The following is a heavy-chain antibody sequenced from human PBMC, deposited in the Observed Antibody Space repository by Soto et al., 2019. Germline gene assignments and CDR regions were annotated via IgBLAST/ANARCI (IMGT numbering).Heavy chain of an antibody. Sequence: EVQLVESGGGLVQPGGSLRLSCAASGFTFSSYAMHWVCQAPGKGLEYVSAMSSNGGITYYANSVKGRFTISRDNSKNTLYLQMGSLRAEDMPVYYCARQGRAVSSYYFDYWGQGTLVSVSS. J-gene: IGHJ4*02. D-gene: IGHD3-10*01. CDR3: ARQGRAVSSYYFDY. V-gene: IGHV3-64*01. CDR2: MSSNGGIT. CDR1: GFTFSSYA.